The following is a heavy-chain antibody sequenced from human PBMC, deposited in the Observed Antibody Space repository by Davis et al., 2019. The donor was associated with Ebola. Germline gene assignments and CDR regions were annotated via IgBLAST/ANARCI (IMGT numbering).Heavy chain of an antibody. Sequence: PGGSLTLSCAASGFIFSSYAMSWVRQAPGQGLEWVSSISVRNIPYHADSVKGRFTISRDNSKNTLYLEMNSLRAGDPAVYYCAKVHPPTTVTTGWFDPWGQGTLVTVSS. J-gene: IGHJ5*02. V-gene: IGHV3-23*01. D-gene: IGHD4-17*01. CDR2: ISVRNIP. CDR3: AKVHPPTTVTTGWFDP. CDR1: GFIFSSYA.